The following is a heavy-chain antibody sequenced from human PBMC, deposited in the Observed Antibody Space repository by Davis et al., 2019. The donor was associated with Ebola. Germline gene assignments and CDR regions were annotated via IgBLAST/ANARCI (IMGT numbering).Heavy chain of an antibody. CDR3: ARALIVVAAAGTGNWFDP. V-gene: IGHV3-21*01. D-gene: IGHD6-13*01. J-gene: IGHJ5*02. CDR1: GFTFSSYS. CDR2: ISSSSSYI. Sequence: GESLKIPCAASGFTFSSYSMNWVRQAPGKGLEWVSSISSSSSYIYYADSVKGRFTISRDNAKNSLYLQMNSLRAEDTAVYYCARALIVVAAAGTGNWFDPWGQGTLVTVSS.